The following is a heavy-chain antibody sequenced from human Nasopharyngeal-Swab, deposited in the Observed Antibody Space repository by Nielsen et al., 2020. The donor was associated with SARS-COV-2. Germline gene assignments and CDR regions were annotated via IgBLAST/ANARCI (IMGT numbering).Heavy chain of an antibody. J-gene: IGHJ4*02. CDR2: INPNSGGT. Sequence: ASVKVSCKASGYTFIGYYLHWVRQAPGQGLEWMGWINPNSGGTNYAQKFQGRVTMTRDTSTGTAYMELRRLTSDDTAVYFCASGGVYTSALFDYWGQGTLVTVSS. V-gene: IGHV1-2*02. D-gene: IGHD3-16*01. CDR3: ASGGVYTSALFDY. CDR1: GYTFIGYY.